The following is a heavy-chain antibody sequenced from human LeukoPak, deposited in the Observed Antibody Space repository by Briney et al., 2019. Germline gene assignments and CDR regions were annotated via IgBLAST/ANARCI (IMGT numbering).Heavy chain of an antibody. J-gene: IGHJ4*02. CDR3: ARGHRVLRFLE. D-gene: IGHD3-3*01. CDR1: GGTFSSYA. V-gene: IGHV1-8*02. CDR2: MNPNSGNT. Sequence: ASVKVSCKASGGTFSSYAISWVRQAPGQGLEWMGWMNPNSGNTGYAQKFQGGVTMTRNTSISTAYMELSSLRSEDTAVYYCARGHRVLRFLEWGQGTLVTVSS.